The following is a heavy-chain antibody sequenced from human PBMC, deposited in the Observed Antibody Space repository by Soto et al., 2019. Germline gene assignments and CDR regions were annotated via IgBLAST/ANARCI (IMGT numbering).Heavy chain of an antibody. CDR1: GFTFSSYG. D-gene: IGHD6-6*01. J-gene: IGHJ4*02. V-gene: IGHV3-30*18. CDR3: AKAEYSSSLLNDY. CDR2: ISYDGSNK. Sequence: GGSLRLSCAASGFTFSSYGMHWVRQAPGKGLEWVAVISYDGSNKYYADSVKGRFTISRDNSKNTLYLQMNSLRAEDTAVYYCAKAEYSSSLLNDYWGQGTLVTVSS.